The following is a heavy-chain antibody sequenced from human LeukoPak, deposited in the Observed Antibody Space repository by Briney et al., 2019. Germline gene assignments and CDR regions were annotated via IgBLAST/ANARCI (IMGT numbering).Heavy chain of an antibody. CDR2: ISSRSATI. V-gene: IGHV3-48*01. Sequence: GGSLRLSCAASGLTFSSYSMNWVRQAPGKGLEWVSYISSRSATIYYADSEKGRFTISRDNAKNSLYLQMNSLRAEDTAVYYCAKGEGGNHYYYYYMDVWGKGTTVTVSS. CDR3: AKGEGGNHYYYYYMDV. J-gene: IGHJ6*03. CDR1: GLTFSSYS. D-gene: IGHD4-23*01.